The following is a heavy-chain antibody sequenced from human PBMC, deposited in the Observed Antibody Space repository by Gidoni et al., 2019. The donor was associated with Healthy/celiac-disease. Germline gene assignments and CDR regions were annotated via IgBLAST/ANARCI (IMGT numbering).Heavy chain of an antibody. D-gene: IGHD5-12*01. CDR3: ARLRRDGYNLVPENPPDY. V-gene: IGHV5-51*01. Sequence: EVQLVQSGAEVKKPGESLKISCKGSGYSFTSYWIGWVRQMPGKGLEWMGIIYPGDSDTRYSPSFQGQVTISADKSISTAYLQWSSLKASDTAMYYCARLRRDGYNLVPENPPDYWGQGTLVTVSS. CDR1: GYSFTSYW. J-gene: IGHJ4*02. CDR2: IYPGDSDT.